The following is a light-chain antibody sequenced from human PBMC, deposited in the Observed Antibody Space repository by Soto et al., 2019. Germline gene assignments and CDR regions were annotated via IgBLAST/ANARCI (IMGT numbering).Light chain of an antibody. CDR1: SSNIGSNT. CDR3: AAWDDSLNGVV. CDR2: SNN. Sequence: QSVLTQPPSASGTPGQRVTISCSGSSSNIGSNTVNWYQQLPGTAPKLLIYSNNQRPSGVPDRFSGSKSGTSASLAISGLQSEDEADYYCAAWDDSLNGVVFGGGTQLPS. V-gene: IGLV1-44*01. J-gene: IGLJ2*01.